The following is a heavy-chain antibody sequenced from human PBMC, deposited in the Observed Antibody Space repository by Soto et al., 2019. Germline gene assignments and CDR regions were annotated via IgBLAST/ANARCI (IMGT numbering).Heavy chain of an antibody. CDR1: GGTFSTYT. J-gene: IGHJ3*02. Sequence: ASVKVSCKASGGTFSTYTIIWVRQAPGQGLEWMGRIIPMFDITNTAQSFQGRVTITADKSTSTAYLELSTLRSDDTAMYFCTLGSWSAETFDIWGRGTMVT. CDR2: IIPMFDIT. D-gene: IGHD6-13*01. V-gene: IGHV1-69*02. CDR3: TLGSWSAETFDI.